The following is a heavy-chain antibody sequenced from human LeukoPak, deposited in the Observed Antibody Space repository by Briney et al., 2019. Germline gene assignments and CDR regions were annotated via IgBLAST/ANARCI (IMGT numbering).Heavy chain of an antibody. CDR1: GGSFSSYY. CDR2: IYYSGST. V-gene: IGHV4-39*01. CDR3: ARQSWEFDY. Sequence: SETLSLTCAVYGGSFSSYYWGWIRQPPGKGLEWIGSIYYSGSTYYNPSLKSRVTISVDTSKNQFSLKLSSVTAADTAVYYCARQSWEFDYWGQGTLVTVSS. D-gene: IGHD1-26*01. J-gene: IGHJ4*02.